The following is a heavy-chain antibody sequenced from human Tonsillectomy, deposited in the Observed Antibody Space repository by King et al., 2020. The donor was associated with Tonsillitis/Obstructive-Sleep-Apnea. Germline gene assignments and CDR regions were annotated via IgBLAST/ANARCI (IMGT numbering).Heavy chain of an antibody. Sequence: QLQESGPGLVKPSETLSLTCTVSGGSISSSSYYWGWIRQPPGKGLEWSGSIYYSGSTYYNPSLNSRVTISVNTSKNQFSLKLSSVTAADTAVYYCARHSAMSYYYYMDVWGKGTTVTVSS. V-gene: IGHV4-39*01. CDR1: GGSISSSSYY. CDR2: IYYSGST. D-gene: IGHD2-2*01. J-gene: IGHJ6*03. CDR3: ARHSAMSYYYYMDV.